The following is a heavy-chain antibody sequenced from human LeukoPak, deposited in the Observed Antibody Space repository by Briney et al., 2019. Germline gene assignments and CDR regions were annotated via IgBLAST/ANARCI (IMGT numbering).Heavy chain of an antibody. V-gene: IGHV3-48*01. Sequence: GGSLRLSCAASGFTFSSYAMSWVRQAPGKGLEWVSYISSSSSTIYYADSVKGRFTISRDNAKNSLYLQMNSLRAEDTAVYYCARVIMYYDFWSGTDYWGQGTLVTVSS. CDR3: ARVIMYYDFWSGTDY. J-gene: IGHJ4*02. CDR1: GFTFSSYA. D-gene: IGHD3-3*01. CDR2: ISSSSSTI.